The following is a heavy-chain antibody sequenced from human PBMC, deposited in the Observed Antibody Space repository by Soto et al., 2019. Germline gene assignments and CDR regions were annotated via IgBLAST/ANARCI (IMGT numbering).Heavy chain of an antibody. J-gene: IGHJ6*02. CDR2: ISSSSSTI. V-gene: IGHV3-48*02. CDR3: ATSSRPGIAAADPPYGMDV. D-gene: IGHD6-13*01. Sequence: PGGSLRLSCAASGFTFSSYSMNWVRQAPGKGLEWVSYISSSSSTIYYADSVKGRFTISRDNAKNSLYLQMNSLRDEDTAVYYCATSSRPGIAAADPPYGMDVWGQGTTVTVSS. CDR1: GFTFSSYS.